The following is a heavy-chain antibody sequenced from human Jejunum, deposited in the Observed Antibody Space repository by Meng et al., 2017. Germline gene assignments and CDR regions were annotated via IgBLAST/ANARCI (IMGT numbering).Heavy chain of an antibody. CDR2: IYYSGST. V-gene: IGHV4-30-4*01. D-gene: IGHD1-26*01. CDR1: SDSFHSPDYY. Sequence: QVELQVSGPGSVKPSQPLSLTCTVSSDSFHSPDYYWSWIRQPPEKGLEWIGYIYYSGSTYYNPSLKSRVSISGDTSNKQFSLKLTSVTAADTAVYYCARSPYSGSALPFFDYWGQGSLVTVSS. J-gene: IGHJ4*02. CDR3: ARSPYSGSALPFFDY.